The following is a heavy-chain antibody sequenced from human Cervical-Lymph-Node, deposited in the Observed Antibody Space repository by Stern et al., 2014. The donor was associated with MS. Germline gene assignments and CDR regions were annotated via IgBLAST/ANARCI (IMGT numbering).Heavy chain of an antibody. D-gene: IGHD6-6*01. CDR2: IIPIFGTA. CDR1: GGTFNTNV. Sequence: QVQLVQSGAEVKKPGSSVKVSCKASGGTFNTNVISWVRQAPGQGLEWMGGIIPIFGTALYAQKFPGRVTISANESTRAVYMATGSLRSEDPAFYYCARAAYSTSSYNYWGQGTLVIVSS. J-gene: IGHJ4*02. V-gene: IGHV1-69*01. CDR3: ARAAYSTSSYNY.